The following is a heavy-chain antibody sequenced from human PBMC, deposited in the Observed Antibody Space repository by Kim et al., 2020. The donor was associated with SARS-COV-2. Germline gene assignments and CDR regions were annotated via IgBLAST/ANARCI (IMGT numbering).Heavy chain of an antibody. V-gene: IGHV4-59*01. J-gene: IGHJ4*02. CDR1: GGSFSSYY. Sequence: SETLSLTCTVSGGSFSSYYWSWIRQPPGKGLQWIAYIYDSGDAKYNTSLKSRVTISVDTSKKQFSLKLQSVTAADTAVYYCTGGRVGGTRGIDYWGQGTLVTVSS. CDR3: TGGRVGGTRGIDY. D-gene: IGHD1-26*01. CDR2: IYDSGDA.